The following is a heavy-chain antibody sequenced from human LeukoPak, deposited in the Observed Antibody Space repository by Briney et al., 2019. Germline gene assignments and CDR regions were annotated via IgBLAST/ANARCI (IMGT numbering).Heavy chain of an antibody. V-gene: IGHV3-7*01. Sequence: GGSLRLSCAASGFTFSGYWMSWVRQAPGKGLEWVANIKEDGSEKYYVDSVKGRFTVSRDSAKNSVDLQMNSLRAEDTAVYYCARGGRTTVYWGQGTLVTVSS. J-gene: IGHJ4*02. CDR1: GFTFSGYW. D-gene: IGHD4-17*01. CDR3: ARGGRTTVY. CDR2: IKEDGSEK.